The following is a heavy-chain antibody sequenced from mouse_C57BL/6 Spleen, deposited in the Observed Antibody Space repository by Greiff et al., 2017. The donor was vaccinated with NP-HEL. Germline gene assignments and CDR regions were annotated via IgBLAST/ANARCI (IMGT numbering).Heavy chain of an antibody. CDR1: GFNIKDDY. D-gene: IGHD1-1*02. J-gene: IGHJ1*03. V-gene: IGHV14-4*01. Sequence: EVKLMESGAELVRPGASVKLSCTASGFNIKDDYMHWVKQRPEQGLEWIGWIDPENGDTEYASKFQGKATITADTSSNTAYLQLSSLTSEDTAVYYCTTGWVAPLVWGTGTTVTVSS. CDR2: IDPENGDT. CDR3: TTGWVAPLV.